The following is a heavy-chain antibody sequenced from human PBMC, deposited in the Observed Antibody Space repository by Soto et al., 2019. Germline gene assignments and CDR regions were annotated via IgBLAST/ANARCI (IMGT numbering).Heavy chain of an antibody. CDR1: GGTFSSYA. Sequence: SVKVSCKASGGTFSSYAISWVRQAPGQGLEWMGGIIPIFGTANYAQKFQGRVTITADESTSTAYMELSSLRSEDTAVYYCARERFRGGPIPSGMDVWGQGTTVTVSS. CDR2: IIPIFGTA. CDR3: ARERFRGGPIPSGMDV. J-gene: IGHJ6*02. D-gene: IGHD3-16*01. V-gene: IGHV1-69*13.